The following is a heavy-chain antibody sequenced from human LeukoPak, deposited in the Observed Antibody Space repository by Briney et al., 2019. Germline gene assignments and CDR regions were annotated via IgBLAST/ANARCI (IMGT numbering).Heavy chain of an antibody. V-gene: IGHV3-30*04. CDR2: ISYDGSNK. Sequence: GGTLRLSCAASGFTFSSYAMHWLRQAPGKGLEGVAVISYDGSNKYYADSGKGRFTISRDNSKNTLYLQMNSLRAEDTAVYYCARDSTGVVVVALDYWGQGTLVTVSS. CDR1: GFTFSSYA. J-gene: IGHJ4*02. D-gene: IGHD2-15*01. CDR3: ARDSTGVVVVALDY.